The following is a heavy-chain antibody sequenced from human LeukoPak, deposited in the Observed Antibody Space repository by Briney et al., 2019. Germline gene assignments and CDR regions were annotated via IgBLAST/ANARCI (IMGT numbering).Heavy chain of an antibody. CDR1: CYSISSGYY. J-gene: IGHJ5*02. V-gene: IGHV4-38-2*01. CDR3: ARGLGATVTTIYFGYNWFDP. D-gene: IGHD4-17*01. CDR2: IYHSGST. Sequence: PSETLSLTCAVSCYSISSGYYWGWIRPPPGKGLEWIGSIYHSGSTYYNPSLKSRVTISVDTSKNQFSPKLSSVTAADTAVYYCARGLGATVTTIYFGYNWFDPWGQGTLVTVSS.